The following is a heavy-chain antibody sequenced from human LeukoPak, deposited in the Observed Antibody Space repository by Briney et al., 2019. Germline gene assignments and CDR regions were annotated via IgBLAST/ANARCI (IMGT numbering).Heavy chain of an antibody. D-gene: IGHD3-3*01. J-gene: IGHJ4*02. V-gene: IGHV4-59*08. CDR2: IYYSGST. CDR1: GGSISHFY. Sequence: SETLSLTCTVSGGSISHFYWSCIRQPPGKGLEWIGYIYYSGSTNYNPSLTSRVTISLDTSKHQFPLMLSSVTAADTAVYYCARRRGDFWSDYYAFDYWGQGTLVTISS. CDR3: ARRRGDFWSDYYAFDY.